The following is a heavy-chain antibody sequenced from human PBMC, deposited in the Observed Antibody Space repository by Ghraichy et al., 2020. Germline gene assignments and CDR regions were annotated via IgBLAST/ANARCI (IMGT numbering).Heavy chain of an antibody. Sequence: SQTLSLTCTVSGGSISSSSYYWGWIRQPPGKGLEWIGSIYYSGSTYYNPSLKSRVTISVDTSKNQFSPKLSSVTAADTAVYYCARRVGWDHGYWGQGTLVTVSS. CDR1: GGSISSSSYY. V-gene: IGHV4-39*01. CDR3: ARRVGWDHGY. D-gene: IGHD1-26*01. J-gene: IGHJ4*01. CDR2: IYYSGST.